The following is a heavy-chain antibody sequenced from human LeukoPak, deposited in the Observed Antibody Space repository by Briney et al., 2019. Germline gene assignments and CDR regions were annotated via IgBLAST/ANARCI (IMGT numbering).Heavy chain of an antibody. J-gene: IGHJ3*01. CDR3: ARDGLEAFDF. CDR1: GGSISSYY. V-gene: IGHV4-59*01. Sequence: SETLSLTCTVSGGSISSYYWSWIRQPPGKGLEWMGYIYYSGSTNYNPSLTSRATISVDTSKNQFSLKLSSVTAADTAVYYCARDGLEAFDFWGQGTMVTVSS. CDR2: IYYSGST.